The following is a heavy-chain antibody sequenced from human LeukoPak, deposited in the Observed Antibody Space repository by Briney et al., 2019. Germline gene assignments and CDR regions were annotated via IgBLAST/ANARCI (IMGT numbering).Heavy chain of an antibody. CDR1: AFSFSDYN. CDR3: ARDPYSGTYSDYYYYYMDV. Sequence: GGSLRLSCAASAFSFSDYNMNWVRQAPGKGLEWVSSITSTGSYIYYADSVKGRFTISRDNAKNSLFLQLNSLRAVDTAVYYCARDPYSGTYSDYYYYYMDVWGKGTTVTVSS. J-gene: IGHJ6*03. CDR2: ITSTGSYI. D-gene: IGHD1-26*01. V-gene: IGHV3-21*01.